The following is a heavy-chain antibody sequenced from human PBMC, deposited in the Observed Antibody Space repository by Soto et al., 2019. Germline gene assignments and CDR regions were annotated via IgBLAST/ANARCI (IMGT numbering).Heavy chain of an antibody. CDR3: ARRTKGYCSSTSCYAYYYYYMDV. CDR2: INHSGST. CDR1: GGSFSGYY. Sequence: QVQLQQWGAGLLKPSETLSLTCAVYGGSFSGYYWSWIRQPPGKGLEWIGEINHSGSTNYNPSLKSRVTISVDTSKNQFSLKLSSVTAADTAVYYCARRTKGYCSSTSCYAYYYYYMDVWGKGTTVTVSS. D-gene: IGHD2-2*01. V-gene: IGHV4-34*01. J-gene: IGHJ6*03.